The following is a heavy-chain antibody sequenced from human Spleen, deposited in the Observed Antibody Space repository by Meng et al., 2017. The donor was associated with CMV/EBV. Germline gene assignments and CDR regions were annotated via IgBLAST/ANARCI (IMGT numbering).Heavy chain of an antibody. CDR3: ARGSFWSGYYAYYYYGMDV. D-gene: IGHD3-3*01. Sequence: SVKVSCKASGYTFTSYAISWVRQAPGQGLEWMGGIIPIFGTANYAQKFQGRVTITTDESTSTAYMELSSLRSEDTAVYYCARGSFWSGYYAYYYYGMDVWGQGTTVTVSS. J-gene: IGHJ6*02. CDR1: GYTFTSYA. CDR2: IIPIFGTA. V-gene: IGHV1-69*05.